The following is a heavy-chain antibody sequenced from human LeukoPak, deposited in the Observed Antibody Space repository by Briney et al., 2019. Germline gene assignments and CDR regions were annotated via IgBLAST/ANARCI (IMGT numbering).Heavy chain of an antibody. V-gene: IGHV3-21*01. J-gene: IGHJ3*02. Sequence: SGGSLRLSCAASGFTFSSYSMNWVRQAPGKGLEWVSSISSSSSYIYYADSVKGRFTISRDNAKNSLYLQMNSLRAEDTAVYYCARDRGGIAAAALDIWGQGTMVTVSS. CDR1: GFTFSSYS. D-gene: IGHD6-13*01. CDR3: ARDRGGIAAAALDI. CDR2: ISSSSSYI.